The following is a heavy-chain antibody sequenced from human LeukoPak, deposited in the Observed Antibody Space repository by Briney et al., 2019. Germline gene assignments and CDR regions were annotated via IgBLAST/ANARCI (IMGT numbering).Heavy chain of an antibody. D-gene: IGHD2-15*01. CDR3: ATDSRVDCSSTSCPYCSGGSCSFDY. CDR1: GYTLTELS. Sequence: ASVKVSFKVSGYTLTELSMHWVRQAPGKGLGGMGGFDLEDGERIYAQNFQARVTMTEDTSTDTAYMALSSLRSEDTAVYYCATDSRVDCSSTSCPYCSGGSCSFDYWGQGTLVTVSS. J-gene: IGHJ4*02. V-gene: IGHV1-24*01. CDR2: FDLEDGER.